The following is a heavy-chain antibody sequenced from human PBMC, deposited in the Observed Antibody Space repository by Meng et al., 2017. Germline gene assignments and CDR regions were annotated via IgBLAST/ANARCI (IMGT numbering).Heavy chain of an antibody. CDR2: LSAYNGNT. CDR1: GYTFPSYG. J-gene: IGHJ6*02. D-gene: IGHD6-19*01. CDR3: AKNRSSGWYEYYYDSNGMDV. V-gene: IGHV1-18*01. Sequence: ASVKVSCKASGYTFPSYGISWVRQAPGQGLEWMGWLSAYNGNTNYAQKLQGRVTMTTDTSTSTAYTELRSLRSDDTAVYYCAKNRSSGWYEYYYDSNGMDVWGQGTMVTVSS.